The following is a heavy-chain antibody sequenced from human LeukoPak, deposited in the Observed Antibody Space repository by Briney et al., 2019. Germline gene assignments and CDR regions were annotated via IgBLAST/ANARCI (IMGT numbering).Heavy chain of an antibody. V-gene: IGHV1-46*01. J-gene: IGHJ4*02. CDR1: GYTFTSYY. D-gene: IGHD2-2*01. CDR3: ARDGRRGIVVVPAASRTFDYYFDY. CDR2: INPSGGST. Sequence: ASVKVSCKASGYTFTSYYMHWVRQAPGQGLEWMGIINPSGGSTSYAQKFRGRVTMTRDTSTSTVYMELSSLRSEDTAVYYCARDGRRGIVVVPAASRTFDYYFDYWGQGTLVTVSS.